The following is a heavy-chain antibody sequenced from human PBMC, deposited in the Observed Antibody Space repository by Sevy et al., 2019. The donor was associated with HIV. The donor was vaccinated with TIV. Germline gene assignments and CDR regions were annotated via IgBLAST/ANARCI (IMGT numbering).Heavy chain of an antibody. CDR1: GFIFSGYG. J-gene: IGHJ4*01. Sequence: GGSLRLSCAASGFIFSGYGMHWVRQAPGRGLEWVSFISFDGNKKYYAEFVKGRFTISKDTSKNTLFLEMNSLGAEDTAVYFCAKEERGFYEDITGYYADGPSVDYWGQGTLVTVSS. CDR2: ISFDGNKK. V-gene: IGHV3-30*18. D-gene: IGHD3-9*01. CDR3: AKEERGFYEDITGYYADGPSVDY.